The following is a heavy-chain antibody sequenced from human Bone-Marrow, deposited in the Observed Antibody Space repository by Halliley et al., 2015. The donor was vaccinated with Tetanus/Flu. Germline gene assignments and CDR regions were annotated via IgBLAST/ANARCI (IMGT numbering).Heavy chain of an antibody. D-gene: IGHD3-16*01. J-gene: IGHJ6*02. CDR3: TRGVMGSDYQYYGMAV. Sequence: LRLSCAVSGDSISNVDHYWSWIRQSPGKGLEWIGYVYYGGSTYHNPSLKSRVTISADTSKNQFSLNLSRVTAADTAVYYCTRGVMGSDYQYYGMAVWGRGTTVIVS. CDR2: VYYGGST. CDR1: GDSISNVDHY. V-gene: IGHV4-30-4*01.